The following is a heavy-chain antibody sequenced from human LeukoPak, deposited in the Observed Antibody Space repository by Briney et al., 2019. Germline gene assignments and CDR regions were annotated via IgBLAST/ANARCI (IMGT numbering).Heavy chain of an antibody. Sequence: GGSLRLSCAASGLTFSSYEINWVRQAPGKGLEWVSYISSSGSTIYYANSVKGRFTISRDNVKNSLYLQMNNLRAEDTAVYYCARQGTYYFDSSGFYSYYFDSWGQGTLVTVSS. V-gene: IGHV3-48*03. CDR2: ISSSGSTI. D-gene: IGHD3-22*01. CDR1: GLTFSSYE. J-gene: IGHJ4*02. CDR3: ARQGTYYFDSSGFYSYYFDS.